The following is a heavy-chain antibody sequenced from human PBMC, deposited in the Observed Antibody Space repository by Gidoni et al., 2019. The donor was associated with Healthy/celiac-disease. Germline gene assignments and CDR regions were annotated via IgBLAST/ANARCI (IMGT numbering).Heavy chain of an antibody. J-gene: IGHJ4*02. V-gene: IGHV3-23*01. CDR2: SSGSGGST. CDR3: ATSNSSSWYPRDHFDY. Sequence: EVQLLESVGGLVQPGGSLRLSCAASGFTFSSYAMICVRQDPGKGLEWVSASSGSGGSTYYADSVKGRFTISRDNSKNTLYLQMNSLRAEDTAVYYCATSNSSSWYPRDHFDYWGQGTLVTVSS. D-gene: IGHD6-13*01. CDR1: GFTFSSYA.